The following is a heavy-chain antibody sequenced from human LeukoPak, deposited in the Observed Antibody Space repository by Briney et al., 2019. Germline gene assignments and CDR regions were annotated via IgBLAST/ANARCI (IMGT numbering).Heavy chain of an antibody. D-gene: IGHD3-22*01. CDR2: ISYDGSNK. V-gene: IGHV3-30*04. J-gene: IGHJ6*02. CDR3: ARVSDSSGYYRYYYGMDV. Sequence: GSLRLSCAASGFTFSSYAMHWVRQAPGKGLEWVAVISYDGSNKYYADSVKGRFTISRDNSKNTLYLQMNSLRAEDTAVYYCARVSDSSGYYRYYYGMDVWGQGTTVTVSS. CDR1: GFTFSSYA.